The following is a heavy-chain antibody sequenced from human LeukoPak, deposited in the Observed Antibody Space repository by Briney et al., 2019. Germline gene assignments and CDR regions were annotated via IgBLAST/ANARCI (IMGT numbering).Heavy chain of an antibody. J-gene: IGHJ4*02. CDR3: ARVLTVPQKGLDY. CDR1: GFTFSSYG. V-gene: IGHV3-21*01. D-gene: IGHD4-17*01. Sequence: GGSLRLSCAASGFTFSSYGMHWVRQAPGKGLEWVSSISSSSSYIYYADSVKGRFTISRDNAKNSLYLQMNSLRAEDTAVYYCARVLTVPQKGLDYWGQGTLVTVSS. CDR2: ISSSSSYI.